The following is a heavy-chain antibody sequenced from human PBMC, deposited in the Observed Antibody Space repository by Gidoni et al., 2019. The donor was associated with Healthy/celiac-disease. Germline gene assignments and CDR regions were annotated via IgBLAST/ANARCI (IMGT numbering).Heavy chain of an antibody. J-gene: IGHJ3*02. CDR2: IYYSGST. V-gene: IGHV4-39*01. D-gene: IGHD2-15*01. Sequence: QLQLQESGPGLVKPSETLSLTCTVSGGSISSSSYYWGWIRQPPGKGLEWIGSIYYSGSTYYNPSLKSRVTISVDTSENQFSRKLSSVTAADTAVYYCARRGYCSGGSCYSKPYGAFDIWGQGTMVTVSS. CDR1: GGSISSSSYY. CDR3: ARRGYCSGGSCYSKPYGAFDI.